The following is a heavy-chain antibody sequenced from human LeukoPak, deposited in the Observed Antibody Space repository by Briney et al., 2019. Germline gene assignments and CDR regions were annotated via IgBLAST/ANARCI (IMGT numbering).Heavy chain of an antibody. CDR2: INPNSGGT. CDR1: GYTFTGYY. CDR3: AIEIVGLGRRSYFDY. V-gene: IGHV1-2*02. J-gene: IGHJ4*02. Sequence: VASVKVSCKASGYTFTGYYMHWVRQAPGQGLEWMGWINPNSGGTNYAQKFQGRVTMTRDTSISTAYMELSRLRSDDTAVYYCAIEIVGLGRRSYFDYWGQGTLVTVSS. D-gene: IGHD2/OR15-2a*01.